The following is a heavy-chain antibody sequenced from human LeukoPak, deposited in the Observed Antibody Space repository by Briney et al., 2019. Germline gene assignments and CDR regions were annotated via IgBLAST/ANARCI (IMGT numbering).Heavy chain of an antibody. D-gene: IGHD5-18*01. CDR1: GGSFSGYY. V-gene: IGHV4-34*01. J-gene: IGHJ4*02. CDR3: ARHEGSYGSSFDY. CDR2: INHSGST. Sequence: SETLSLTCAVYGGSFSGYYWSWIRQPPGKGLEWIGEINHSGSTNYNPSLKSRVTISVDTSKNQFSLKLSSVTAADTAVYYCARHEGSYGSSFDYWAREPWSPSPQ.